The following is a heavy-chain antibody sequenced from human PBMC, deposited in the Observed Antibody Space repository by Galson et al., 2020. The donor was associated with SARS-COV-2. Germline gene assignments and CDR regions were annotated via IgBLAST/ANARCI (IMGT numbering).Heavy chain of an antibody. V-gene: IGHV4-39*01. J-gene: IGHJ4*02. Sequence: SETLSLTCSVSNGAISSSSYFWAWIRQSPGKGLEWIGYIYHSGSAYYAPSLQSRVSMFVDSAKNQFSLRLTSVTAAGTAVYYCATPTVSPWGFNFWGQGILVTVSS. CDR1: NGAISSSSYF. CDR2: IYHSGSA. D-gene: IGHD7-27*01. CDR3: ATPTVSPWGFNF.